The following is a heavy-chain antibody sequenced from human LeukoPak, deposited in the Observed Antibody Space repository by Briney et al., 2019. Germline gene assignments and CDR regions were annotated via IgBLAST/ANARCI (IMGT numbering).Heavy chain of an antibody. CDR3: AREATMVWGVLGWFDP. CDR1: GGTFSSYA. CDR2: IIPIFGTA. J-gene: IGHJ5*02. D-gene: IGHD3-10*01. Sequence: ASVKVSCKASGGTFSSYAISWVRQAHGQGLEWMGGIIPIFGTANYAQKFQGRVTITTDESTSTAYMELSSLRSEDTAVYYCAREATMVWGVLGWFDPWGQGTLVAVSS. V-gene: IGHV1-69*05.